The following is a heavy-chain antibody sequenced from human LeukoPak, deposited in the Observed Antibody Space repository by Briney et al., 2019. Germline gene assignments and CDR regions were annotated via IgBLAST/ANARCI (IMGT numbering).Heavy chain of an antibody. CDR2: IKQDGSEK. J-gene: IGHJ6*02. D-gene: IGHD4-17*01. Sequence: PGGSLRFSCAVSGYTFSNYWMTWARQAPGKGLEWVANIKQDGSEKNYVDSVKGRFTISRDNAKKSLYLQMHSLRAEDTAVYYCARNMYGDYNNYYYYYAMDVWGQGTTVTVSS. V-gene: IGHV3-7*01. CDR3: ARNMYGDYNNYYYYYAMDV. CDR1: GYTFSNYW.